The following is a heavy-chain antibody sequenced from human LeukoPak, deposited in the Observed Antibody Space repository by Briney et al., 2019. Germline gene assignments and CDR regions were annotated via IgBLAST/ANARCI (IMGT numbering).Heavy chain of an antibody. CDR2: IHYSGTT. D-gene: IGHD3-10*01. Sequence: SETLSLTCTVSGGSISSYYWSWIRQPPGKGLVWIGYIHYSGTTNYNPSLKSRVTISVDTSKNQFSLKLTSVTAADTAVYYCARARSFYYGSGSPFDPWGQGTLVTVSS. J-gene: IGHJ5*02. CDR1: GGSISSYY. V-gene: IGHV4-59*01. CDR3: ARARSFYYGSGSPFDP.